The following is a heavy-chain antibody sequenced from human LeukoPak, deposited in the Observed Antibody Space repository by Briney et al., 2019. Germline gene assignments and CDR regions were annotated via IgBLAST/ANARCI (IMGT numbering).Heavy chain of an antibody. CDR1: GFTFSSYA. V-gene: IGHV3-30-3*01. CDR3: ARSSIAVAGTGVEDY. Sequence: PGRSLRLSCAASGFTFSSYAMHWVRQAPGKGLEWVAVISYDGSNKCYADSVKGRFTISRDNSKNTLYLQMNSLRAEDTAVYYCARSSIAVAGTGVEDYWGQGTLVTVSS. CDR2: ISYDGSNK. J-gene: IGHJ4*02. D-gene: IGHD6-19*01.